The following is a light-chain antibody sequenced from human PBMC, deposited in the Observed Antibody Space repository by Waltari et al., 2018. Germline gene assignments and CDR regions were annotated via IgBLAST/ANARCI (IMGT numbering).Light chain of an antibody. Sequence: YVLTKPHSGSVAPGQKARITCGGNKIARKTVHWYQQRPGQAPVLVVHDDYDRPSGIPSRFSGSTSVNTSTLTIRGVEAGDEADYSCQVLHLSRYHYVFGTWTTVTVL. CDR1: KIARKT. CDR3: QVLHLSRYHYV. CDR2: DDY. J-gene: IGLJ1*01. V-gene: IGLV3-21*02.